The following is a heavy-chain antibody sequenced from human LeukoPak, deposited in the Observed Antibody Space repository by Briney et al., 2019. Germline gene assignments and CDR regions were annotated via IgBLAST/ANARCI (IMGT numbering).Heavy chain of an antibody. V-gene: IGHV3-23*01. Sequence: GGSLRLSCAASGFTFSIYAMSWVRQAPGKGLEWVSAISGSGGTAYYADSVKGRFTISRDNSKNTLYLQMNSLRAEDTAVYYCAKGIVVVPTGGNFDYWGQGTRVTVSS. CDR2: ISGSGGTA. CDR1: GFTFSIYA. D-gene: IGHD2-2*01. CDR3: AKGIVVVPTGGNFDY. J-gene: IGHJ4*02.